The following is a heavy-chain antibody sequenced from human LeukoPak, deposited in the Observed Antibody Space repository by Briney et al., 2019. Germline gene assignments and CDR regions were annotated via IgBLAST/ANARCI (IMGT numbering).Heavy chain of an antibody. D-gene: IGHD5-24*01. Sequence: PGGSLRLSCAASGFTFRAYGMHWVRQAPGKGLEGVAIIWHDGSERYAASVKGQFSISRDNSKNTVYLQMNSLRAEDTAVYYCARASGGYNHGLGYWGQGTLVTVSS. CDR2: IWHDGSER. V-gene: IGHV3-33*08. CDR3: ARASGGYNHGLGY. J-gene: IGHJ4*02. CDR1: GFTFRAYG.